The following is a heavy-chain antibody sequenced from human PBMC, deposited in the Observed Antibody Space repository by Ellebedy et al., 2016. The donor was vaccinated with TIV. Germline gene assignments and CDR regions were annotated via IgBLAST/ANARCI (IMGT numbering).Heavy chain of an antibody. D-gene: IGHD3-3*01. Sequence: AASVKVSCKTSGYTFTSYGISWVRRAPGQGLEWMGWISANNGDTNYAQKFQGRVTMTTATSTTTVYMELRSLRSDDTAVYYCARDWSGHWGQGTLVTVSS. V-gene: IGHV1-18*04. J-gene: IGHJ4*02. CDR1: GYTFTSYG. CDR3: ARDWSGH. CDR2: ISANNGDT.